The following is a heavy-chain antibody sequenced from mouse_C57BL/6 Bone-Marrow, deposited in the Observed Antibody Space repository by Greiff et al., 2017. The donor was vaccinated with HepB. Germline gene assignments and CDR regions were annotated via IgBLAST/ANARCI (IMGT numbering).Heavy chain of an antibody. CDR2: IDPENGDT. Sequence: EVQLQQSGAELVRPGASVKLSCTASGFNIKDDYLHWVKQRPEQGLEWIGWIDPENGDTEYASKFQGKATITADTSSNTAYLQLSSLTSEDTAVYYCTTWRQLRLRYAMDYWGQGTSVTVSS. CDR1: GFNIKDDY. V-gene: IGHV14-4*01. J-gene: IGHJ4*01. D-gene: IGHD3-2*02. CDR3: TTWRQLRLRYAMDY.